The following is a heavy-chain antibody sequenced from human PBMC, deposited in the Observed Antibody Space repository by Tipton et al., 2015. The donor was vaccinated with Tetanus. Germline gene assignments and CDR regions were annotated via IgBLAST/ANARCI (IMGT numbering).Heavy chain of an antibody. J-gene: IGHJ4*02. CDR2: ISGTGGST. CDR3: AVARLLDVVVEAGALGFDS. Sequence: SLRLSCAASGFTFSSYATSWVRQAPGKGLEWVSTISGTGGSTYDAASVKGGFTISRDNAKNSLFLQMNIMRGEDTAVYYCAVARLLDVVVEAGALGFDSWGQGAQVSVSS. V-gene: IGHV3-23*01. CDR1: GFTFSSYA. D-gene: IGHD2-15*01.